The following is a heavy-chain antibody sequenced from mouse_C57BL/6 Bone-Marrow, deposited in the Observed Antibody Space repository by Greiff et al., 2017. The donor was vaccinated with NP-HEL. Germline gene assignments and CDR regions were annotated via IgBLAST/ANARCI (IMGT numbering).Heavy chain of an antibody. J-gene: IGHJ2*01. CDR1: GYTFTSYT. Sequence: VQLVESGAELARPGASVKMSCKASGYTFTSYTMHWVKQRPGQGLEWIGYINPSSGYTKYNQKFKDKATLTADKSSSTAYMQLSSLTSEDSAVYYCAREGGYHGDFDYWGQGTTLTVSS. D-gene: IGHD2-2*01. CDR3: AREGGYHGDFDY. V-gene: IGHV1-4*01. CDR2: INPSSGYT.